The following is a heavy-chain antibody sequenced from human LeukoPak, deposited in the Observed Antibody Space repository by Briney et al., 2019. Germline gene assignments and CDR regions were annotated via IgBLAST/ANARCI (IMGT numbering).Heavy chain of an antibody. V-gene: IGHV3-7*01. CDR3: ARDPPLLMVRGVLDY. J-gene: IGHJ4*02. CDR2: IKQDGSEK. Sequence: GGSLRLSCAASGLTFSSYWMNWVRQAPGKGLEWVANIKQDGSEKYYVDSVKGRFTISRDNAKNSLYLQMNSLRAEDTAVYYCARDPPLLMVRGVLDYWGQGTLVTVSS. CDR1: GLTFSSYW. D-gene: IGHD3-10*01.